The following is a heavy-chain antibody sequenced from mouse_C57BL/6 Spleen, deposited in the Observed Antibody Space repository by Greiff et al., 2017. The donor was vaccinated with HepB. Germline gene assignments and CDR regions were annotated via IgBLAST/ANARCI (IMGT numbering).Heavy chain of an antibody. CDR3: ARGDLTGMDY. D-gene: IGHD4-1*01. V-gene: IGHV1-64*01. CDR2: IHPNSGST. Sequence: QVHVKQSGAELVKPGASVKLSCKASGYTFTSYWMHWVKQRPGQGLEWIGMIHPNSGSTNYNEKFKSKATLTVDKSSSTAYMQLSSLTSEDSAVYYCARGDLTGMDYWGQGTTLTVSS. CDR1: GYTFTSYW. J-gene: IGHJ2*01.